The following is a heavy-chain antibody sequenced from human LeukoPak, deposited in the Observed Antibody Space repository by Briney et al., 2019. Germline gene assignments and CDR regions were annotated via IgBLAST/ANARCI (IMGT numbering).Heavy chain of an antibody. V-gene: IGHV4-39*01. CDR3: ASLAVAGLSEGY. J-gene: IGHJ4*02. D-gene: IGHD6-19*01. CDR2: IYYSGST. Sequence: SETLSLTCTVSGGSISSDSYYWAWIRQPPGKGLEWIASIYYSGSTYYNPSLKSRVTISVDTSRNQFSLRLSSVTAADTAVYYCASLAVAGLSEGYWGQGTLVIVSS. CDR1: GGSISSDSYY.